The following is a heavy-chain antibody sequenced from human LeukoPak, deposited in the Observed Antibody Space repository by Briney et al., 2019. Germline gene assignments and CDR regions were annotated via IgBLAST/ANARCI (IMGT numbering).Heavy chain of an antibody. V-gene: IGHV4-39*01. CDR3: ASLAVAGLSEGY. J-gene: IGHJ4*02. D-gene: IGHD6-19*01. CDR2: IYYSGST. Sequence: SETLSLTCTVSGGSISSDSYYWAWIRQPPGKGLEWIASIYYSGSTYYNPSLKSRVTISVDTSRNQFSLRLSSVTAADTAVYYCASLAVAGLSEGYWGQGTLVIVSS. CDR1: GGSISSDSYY.